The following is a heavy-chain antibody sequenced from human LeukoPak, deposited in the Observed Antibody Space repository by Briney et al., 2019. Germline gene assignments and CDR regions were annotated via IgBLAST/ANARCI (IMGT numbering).Heavy chain of an antibody. Sequence: GRSLRLSCTPSGFTFGDYAMSSFRQAPGKGLEWGGFIRSKAYGGTTEYAASVKGRFTISRDDSKSLAYLQMNSLKTEDTAVYYCTRAAYITGYWGQGTLVTVSS. CDR2: IRSKAYGGTT. V-gene: IGHV3-49*03. D-gene: IGHD2-8*02. CDR1: GFTFGDYA. J-gene: IGHJ4*02. CDR3: TRAAYITGY.